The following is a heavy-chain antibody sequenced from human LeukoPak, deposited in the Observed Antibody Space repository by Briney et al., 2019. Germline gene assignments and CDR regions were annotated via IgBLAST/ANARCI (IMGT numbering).Heavy chain of an antibody. CDR3: ARDWGFGDSEDWFDP. V-gene: IGHV4-38-2*02. CDR1: GYSISSGYY. D-gene: IGHD3-10*01. Sequence: SETLSLTCTVSGYSISSGYYWGWIRPPPGKGLEWIGSIYHSGSTYYNPSLKSRVTISVDTSKNQFSLKLSSVTAADTAVYYCARDWGFGDSEDWFDPWGQGTLVTVSS. J-gene: IGHJ5*02. CDR2: IYHSGST.